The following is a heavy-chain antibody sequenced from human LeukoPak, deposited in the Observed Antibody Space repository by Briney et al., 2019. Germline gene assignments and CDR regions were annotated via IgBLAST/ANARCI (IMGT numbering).Heavy chain of an antibody. CDR1: GFTFSSYS. V-gene: IGHV3-21*01. Sequence: PGGSLRLSCAVSGFTFSSYSMNWVRHAPGKGLEWVSSISSSSSYIYYADSLKGRFTISRDNAKNSLYLQMNSLRAEDTAVFYCARSFGLRGPFDIWGQGTMVTVSS. CDR2: ISSSSSYI. CDR3: ARSFGLRGPFDI. J-gene: IGHJ3*02. D-gene: IGHD3-3*01.